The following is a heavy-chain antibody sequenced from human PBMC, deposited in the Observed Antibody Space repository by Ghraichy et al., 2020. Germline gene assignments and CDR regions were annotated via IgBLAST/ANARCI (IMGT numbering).Heavy chain of an antibody. D-gene: IGHD3-3*01. CDR1: GGSVNSADYY. CDR2: IYYSGST. V-gene: IGHV4-31*03. J-gene: IGHJ5*02. CDR3: VRVGITILGVPNYWFDP. Sequence: SETLSLTCTVSGGSVNSADYYWSWIRQHPGKSLEWIGNIYYSGSTYYNPSLRSRFLISLDTSKNQFSLKLSSVTAADTAIYYCVRVGITILGVPNYWFDPWGQGTLVTVSS.